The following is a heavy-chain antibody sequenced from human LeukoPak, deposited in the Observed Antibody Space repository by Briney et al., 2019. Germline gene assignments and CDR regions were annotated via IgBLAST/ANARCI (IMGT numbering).Heavy chain of an antibody. Sequence: GASVKVSCKASGYSFTDYDFSWVRQAPGQGLEWLGWVSIYNDNTNYAREFQDRITMTTDISTSTAYMELKSLTSDDTAVYFCARTGHYQFDSWGQGILVTVSS. CDR2: VSIYNDNT. CDR1: GYSFTDYD. J-gene: IGHJ4*02. CDR3: ARTGHYQFDS. V-gene: IGHV1-18*01. D-gene: IGHD3-9*01.